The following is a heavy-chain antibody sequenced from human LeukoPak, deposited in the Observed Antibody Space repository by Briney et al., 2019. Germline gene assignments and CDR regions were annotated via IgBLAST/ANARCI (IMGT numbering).Heavy chain of an antibody. CDR3: ASRVVPAAIRSYRKGWFDP. V-gene: IGHV4-34*01. CDR1: GGSFSGYY. J-gene: IGHJ5*02. D-gene: IGHD2-2*02. Sequence: TSETLSLTCAVYGGSFSGYYWSWIRQPPGKGLEWIGEINHSGSTNYNPSLKSRVTISVDTSKNQFSLKLSSVTAADTAVYYCASRVVPAAIRSYRKGWFDPWGQGTLVTVSS. CDR2: INHSGST.